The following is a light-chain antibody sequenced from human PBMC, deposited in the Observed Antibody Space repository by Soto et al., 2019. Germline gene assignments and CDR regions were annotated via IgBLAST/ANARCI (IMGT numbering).Light chain of an antibody. V-gene: IGLV2-14*01. J-gene: IGLJ1*01. CDR2: EVT. CDR1: SSDIGGHHF. CDR3: SSYTSSSIYV. Sequence: QSALTQPASVSGSPGQSITISCTGTSSDIGGHHFVSWYQQQSGKAPKLVIYEVTDRPSGVSDRFSGSKSGNTASLTISGLQPEDEADYYCSSYTSSSIYVFGNGTKVTV.